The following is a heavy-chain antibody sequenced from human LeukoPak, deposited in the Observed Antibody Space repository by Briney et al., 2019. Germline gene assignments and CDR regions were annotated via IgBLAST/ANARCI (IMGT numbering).Heavy chain of an antibody. CDR1: GYTFTSYY. CDR2: INPSGGST. Sequence: ASVKVSCKASGYTFTSYYMHWVRQAPGQGLEWMGIINPSGGSTSYAQKFQGRVTMTRDTSTSTVYMELCSLRSEDTAVYYCARDPLAVVRGVITPYYYYGMDVWGQGTTVTVSS. D-gene: IGHD3-10*01. V-gene: IGHV1-46*01. CDR3: ARDPLAVVRGVITPYYYYGMDV. J-gene: IGHJ6*02.